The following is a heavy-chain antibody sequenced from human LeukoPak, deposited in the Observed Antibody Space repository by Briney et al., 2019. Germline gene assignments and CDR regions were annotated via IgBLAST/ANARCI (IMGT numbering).Heavy chain of an antibody. CDR2: IYYGGST. V-gene: IGHV4-59*01. J-gene: IGHJ1*01. Sequence: SETLSLTCTVSGGSISSYYWSWIRQPPGKGLEWTGYIYYGGSTNYNPSLKSRVTISVDTSKNQFSLKLSSVTAADTAVYYCAAAGSRVRRYFQHWGQGTLVTVSS. CDR1: GGSISSYY. D-gene: IGHD3-16*01. CDR3: AAAGSRVRRYFQH.